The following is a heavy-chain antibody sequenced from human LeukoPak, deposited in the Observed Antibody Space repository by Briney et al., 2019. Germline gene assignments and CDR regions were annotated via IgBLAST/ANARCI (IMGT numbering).Heavy chain of an antibody. D-gene: IGHD1/OR15-1a*01. CDR2: IYYRGSI. V-gene: IGHV4-59*12. J-gene: IGHJ4*02. CDR3: ARGRATGTSALVY. CDR1: GGSISSYY. Sequence: SETLSLTCTVSGGSISSYYWSWIRQPPGKGLECIGYIYYRGSINYNPSLKSRVTISLDTSKNQFSLKLSSVTAADTAVYYCARGRATGTSALVYWGQGILVTVSS.